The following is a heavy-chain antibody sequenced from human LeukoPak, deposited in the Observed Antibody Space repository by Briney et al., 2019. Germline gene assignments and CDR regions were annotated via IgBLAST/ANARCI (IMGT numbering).Heavy chain of an antibody. CDR2: IYFSGTT. CDR3: ARHERSVAVAGSFDF. V-gene: IGHV4-39*01. CDR1: GGSISTTSFY. D-gene: IGHD6-19*01. J-gene: IGHJ4*02. Sequence: SETLSLTCTVSGGSISTTSFYWAWIRQPPGKGLEWIGSIYFSGTTHYNPSLKSRVTISVDTSKNNFSLKLTSLTVADTAVYYCARHERSVAVAGSFDFWGQGTLVTVS.